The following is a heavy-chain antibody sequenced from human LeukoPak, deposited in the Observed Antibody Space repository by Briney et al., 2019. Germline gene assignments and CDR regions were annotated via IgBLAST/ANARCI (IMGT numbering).Heavy chain of an antibody. Sequence: NPGGSLRLTCAASGFTFSSYSMNWVRQAPGKGLEWVSSISSSSSYIYYADSVKGRFTISRDNAKNSLYLQMNSLRAEDTALYYCAKGIPSLEWLFWGAFDYWGQGTLVTVSS. D-gene: IGHD3-3*01. J-gene: IGHJ4*02. CDR2: ISSSSSYI. V-gene: IGHV3-21*04. CDR1: GFTFSSYS. CDR3: AKGIPSLEWLFWGAFDY.